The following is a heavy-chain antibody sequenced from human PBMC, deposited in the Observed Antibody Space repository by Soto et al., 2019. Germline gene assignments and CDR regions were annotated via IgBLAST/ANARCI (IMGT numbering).Heavy chain of an antibody. J-gene: IGHJ4*02. CDR2: ISYDGSNK. D-gene: IGHD4-17*01. Sequence: SLTLSCAASGFTFSSYGMHLVRQAPGKGLEWVAVISYDGSNKYYASSVKGRFTISRDNSKNTLYLQMNSLRAEDTAVYYCARTYGDDGPFDYWGQGTLVTVSS. V-gene: IGHV3-30*03. CDR1: GFTFSSYG. CDR3: ARTYGDDGPFDY.